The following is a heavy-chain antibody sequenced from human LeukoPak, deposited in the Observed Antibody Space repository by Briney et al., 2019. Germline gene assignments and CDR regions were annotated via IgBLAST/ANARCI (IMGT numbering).Heavy chain of an antibody. Sequence: SETLSLTCTVSDDSITIYYWSWIRQPPGKGLEWIGSIYHSGSTYYNPSLKSRVTISVDTSKNQFSLKLSSVTAADTAVYYCARDSYDFWSGYSGTDYWGQGTLVTVSS. V-gene: IGHV4-38-2*02. CDR3: ARDSYDFWSGYSGTDY. D-gene: IGHD3-3*01. CDR2: IYHSGST. CDR1: DDSITIYY. J-gene: IGHJ4*02.